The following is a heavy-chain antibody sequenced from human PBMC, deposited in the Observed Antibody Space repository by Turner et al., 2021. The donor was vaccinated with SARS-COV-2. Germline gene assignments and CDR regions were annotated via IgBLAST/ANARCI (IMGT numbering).Heavy chain of an antibody. CDR2: MNPNSGNT. D-gene: IGHD2-2*01. V-gene: IGHV1-8*01. Sequence: QVQLVQSGAEVKKPGASVKVSCKASGYTFTSYDINWVRQATGQGLEWMGWMNPNSGNTGYAQKFQGRVTMTRNTSISTAYMELSSLRSEDTAVYYCARLHGHCTSTSCYWDYYFGMDVWGQGTTVTVSS. J-gene: IGHJ6*02. CDR3: ARLHGHCTSTSCYWDYYFGMDV. CDR1: GYTFTSYD.